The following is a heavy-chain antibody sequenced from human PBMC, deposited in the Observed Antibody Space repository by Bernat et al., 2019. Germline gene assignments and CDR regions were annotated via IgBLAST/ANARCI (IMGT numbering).Heavy chain of an antibody. CDR1: GFTFSSYS. Sequence: EVQLVESGGGLVKPGGSLRLSCAASGFTFSSYSMNWVRQAPGKGLEWVSSISSSSSYIYYADSVKGRLTISRDNAKNSLYLQMNSLRAEDTAVYYCASSTRKAIYYFDYWGQGTLVTVSS. J-gene: IGHJ4*02. CDR2: ISSSSSYI. D-gene: IGHD3-3*01. V-gene: IGHV3-21*01. CDR3: ASSTRKAIYYFDY.